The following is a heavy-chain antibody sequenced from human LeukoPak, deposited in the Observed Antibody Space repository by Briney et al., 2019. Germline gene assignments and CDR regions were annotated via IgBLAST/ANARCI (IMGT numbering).Heavy chain of an antibody. D-gene: IGHD5-24*01. J-gene: IGHJ4*02. CDR2: IYYSGST. CDR1: GGSICSYY. V-gene: IGHV4-59*01. Sequence: SETLSLTCSVSGGSICSYYWSWIRQPPGKGLEWIGSIYYSGSTNYNPSLKSRVTISVDTSKNQFSLKLSSVTAADTAVYYCARGHGYLDYWGQGTLVTVSS. CDR3: ARGHGYLDY.